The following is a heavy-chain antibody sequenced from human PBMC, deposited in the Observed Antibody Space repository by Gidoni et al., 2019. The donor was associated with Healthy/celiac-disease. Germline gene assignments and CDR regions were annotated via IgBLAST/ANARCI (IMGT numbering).Heavy chain of an antibody. Sequence: EVQLVESGGGLVKPGGSLRLSCAASGFTFSSYSMNWVRQAPGKGLEWVSSISSSSSYIYYADSVKGRFTISRDNAKNSLYVQMNSLRAEDTAVYYCAREGLGPYDFWSGYSPKWWYFDLWGRGTLVTVSS. CDR3: AREGLGPYDFWSGYSPKWWYFDL. CDR2: ISSSSSYI. D-gene: IGHD3-3*01. J-gene: IGHJ2*01. CDR1: GFTFSSYS. V-gene: IGHV3-21*01.